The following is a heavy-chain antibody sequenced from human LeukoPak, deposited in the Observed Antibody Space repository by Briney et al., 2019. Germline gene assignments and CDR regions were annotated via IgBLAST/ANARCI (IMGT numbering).Heavy chain of an antibody. D-gene: IGHD6-19*01. V-gene: IGHV1-18*01. CDR2: ISAYNGNT. J-gene: IGHJ4*02. Sequence: ASVKVSCKASQYTFTDYAVHWVRQAPGQGLEWMGWISAYNGNTNYAQKLQGRVTMTTDTSTSTAYMELRSLRSDDTAVYYCARGYSSGWPDYWGQGTLVTVSS. CDR1: QYTFTDYA. CDR3: ARGYSSGWPDY.